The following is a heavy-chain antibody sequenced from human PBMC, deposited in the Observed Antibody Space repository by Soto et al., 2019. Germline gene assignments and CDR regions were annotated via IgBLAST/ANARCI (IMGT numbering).Heavy chain of an antibody. J-gene: IGHJ6*02. CDR2: ISGSGGST. CDR1: GFTFSGYA. D-gene: IGHD3-3*01. Sequence: GGSLRLSCAASGFTFSGYAMSWVRQAPGKGLEWVSAISGSGGSTYYADSVKGRFTISRDNSKNTLYLQMNSLRAEDTAVYYCASAPYFWSGYGPRKSSFGMDVWGQGTTVTVSS. CDR3: ASAPYFWSGYGPRKSSFGMDV. V-gene: IGHV3-23*01.